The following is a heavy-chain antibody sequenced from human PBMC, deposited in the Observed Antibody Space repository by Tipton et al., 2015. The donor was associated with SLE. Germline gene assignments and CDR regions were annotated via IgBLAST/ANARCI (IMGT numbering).Heavy chain of an antibody. D-gene: IGHD2-21*01. CDR1: GYTFTTYG. V-gene: IGHV1-18*01. CDR2: ISTYNGNT. Sequence: QSGAEVKKPGASVRVSCKASGYTFTTYGISWVRQAPGQGLEWMGWISTYNGNTNYAQKLQGRVTMTSDTSTSTAYMELRSLTSDDTAVYYCARGGGVVIILIADWYFDLWGRGTLVTVSS. CDR3: ARGGGVVIILIADWYFDL. J-gene: IGHJ2*01.